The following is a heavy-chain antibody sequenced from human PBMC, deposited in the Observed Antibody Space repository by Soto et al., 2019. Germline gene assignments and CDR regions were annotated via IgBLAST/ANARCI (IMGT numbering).Heavy chain of an antibody. J-gene: IGHJ6*03. Sequence: EVQLSESGGGLVQPGGSLRLSCATSGFTFTNFAMNWVRQAPGMGLEWVSTISGSGGSTYYAESVRGRFTISRDNSKNTVYLQMHSLRAEDTAVYYCAKAGLEQYWTDFYYHYMDVWGKGTTVTVSS. V-gene: IGHV3-23*01. CDR2: ISGSGGST. D-gene: IGHD2-15*01. CDR1: GFTFTNFA. CDR3: AKAGLEQYWTDFYYHYMDV.